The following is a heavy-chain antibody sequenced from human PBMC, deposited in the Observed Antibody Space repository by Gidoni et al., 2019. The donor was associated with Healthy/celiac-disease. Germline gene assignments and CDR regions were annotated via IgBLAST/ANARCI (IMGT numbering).Heavy chain of an antibody. D-gene: IGHD3-3*01. CDR1: GFTFSSYW. CDR3: ARGATIFGVVDSNAFDI. Sequence: EVQLVESGGGLVQPGGSLRLSCAASGFTFSSYWMSWVRQAPGKGLEWVANIKQDGSEKYYVDSVKGRFTISRDNAKNSLYLQMNSLRAEVTAVYYCARGATIFGVVDSNAFDIWGQGTMVTVSS. CDR2: IKQDGSEK. V-gene: IGHV3-7*01. J-gene: IGHJ3*02.